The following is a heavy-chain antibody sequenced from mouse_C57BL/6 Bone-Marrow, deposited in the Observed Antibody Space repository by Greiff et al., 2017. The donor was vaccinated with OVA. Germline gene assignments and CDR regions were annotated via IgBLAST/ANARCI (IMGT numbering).Heavy chain of an antibody. D-gene: IGHD1-1*01. CDR3: AREGNYYGSSYEWYFDV. V-gene: IGHV1-67*01. CDR1: GYTFTDYA. CDR2: ISTYYGDA. J-gene: IGHJ1*03. Sequence: VQLQQSGPELVRPGVSVKISCKGSGYTFTDYAMHWVKQSHAKSLEWIGVISTYYGDASYNQKFKDKATMTVDKSSSTAYMELARLTSEDSAVYYCAREGNYYGSSYEWYFDVWGTGTTVTVSS.